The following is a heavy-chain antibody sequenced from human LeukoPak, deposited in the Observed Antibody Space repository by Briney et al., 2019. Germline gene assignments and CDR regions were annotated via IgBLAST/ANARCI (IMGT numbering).Heavy chain of an antibody. J-gene: IGHJ4*02. CDR1: GFTFSSYS. V-gene: IGHV3-21*01. Sequence: GGSLRLSCAASGFTFSSYSMNWVRQAPGKGLEWVSSISSSSSYIYYADSVKGRFTISRDNAKNSLYLQMNSLRAEDTAVYYCARELALVRGVISGWGQGTLVTVSS. D-gene: IGHD3-10*01. CDR3: ARELALVRGVISG. CDR2: ISSSSSYI.